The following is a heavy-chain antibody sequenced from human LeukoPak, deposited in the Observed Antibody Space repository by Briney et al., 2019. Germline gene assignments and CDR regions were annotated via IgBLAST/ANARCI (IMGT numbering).Heavy chain of an antibody. D-gene: IGHD6-19*01. V-gene: IGHV3-15*01. CDR2: IKGKIDGGTT. Sequence: GGSLRLSCAASGFTFSDYYMSWIRQAPGKGLEWVGRIKGKIDGGTTDYAAFVKGRFTISRDDSNNTLYLQMSSLKTEDTALYYCTTGGNVLVAGTRAFDIWGQGTVVTVSS. CDR3: TTGGNVLVAGTRAFDI. CDR1: GFTFSDYY. J-gene: IGHJ3*02.